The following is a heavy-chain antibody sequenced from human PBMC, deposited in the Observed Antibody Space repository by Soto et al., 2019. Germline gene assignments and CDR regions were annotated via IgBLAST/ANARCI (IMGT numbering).Heavy chain of an antibody. CDR3: ARDMGLVPAAIQPYYYGMDV. CDR1: GYTFTSYA. CDR2: INTNTGNP. Sequence: GASVKVSCKASGYTFTSYAMNWVRQAPGQGLEWMGWINTNTGNPTYAQGFTGRFVFSLDTSVSTAYLQICSLKAEDTAVYYCARDMGLVPAAIQPYYYGMDVWGQGTTVTSP. J-gene: IGHJ6*02. D-gene: IGHD2-2*02. V-gene: IGHV7-4-1*01.